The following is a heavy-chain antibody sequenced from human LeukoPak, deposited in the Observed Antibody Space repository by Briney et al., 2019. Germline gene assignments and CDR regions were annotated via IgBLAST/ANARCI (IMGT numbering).Heavy chain of an antibody. CDR3: ARVLHDYDILTGYKFHYYFDY. J-gene: IGHJ4*02. D-gene: IGHD3-9*01. CDR1: GYTFTGYY. CDR2: INPNSGGT. V-gene: IGHV1-2*02. Sequence: ASVTVSCKASGYTFTGYYMHWVRQAPGQGLEWMGWINPNSGGTNYAQTFQGRVTMTRDTSISTAYMELSRLRSDDTAVYYCARVLHDYDILTGYKFHYYFDYWGQGTLVTVPS.